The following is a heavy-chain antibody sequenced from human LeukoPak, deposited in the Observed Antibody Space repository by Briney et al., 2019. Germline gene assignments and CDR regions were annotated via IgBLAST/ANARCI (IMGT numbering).Heavy chain of an antibody. CDR3: AKADKVGTRNDYYYYGMDV. Sequence: GGSLRLSCAASGFTFSSYAMSWVRQAPGKGLEWVSAISGSGGSTYYADSVKGRFTISRDNSKDTLYLQMNSLRAEDTAVYYCAKADKVGTRNDYYYYGMDVWGQGTTVTVSS. V-gene: IGHV3-23*01. D-gene: IGHD6-13*01. CDR1: GFTFSSYA. J-gene: IGHJ6*02. CDR2: ISGSGGST.